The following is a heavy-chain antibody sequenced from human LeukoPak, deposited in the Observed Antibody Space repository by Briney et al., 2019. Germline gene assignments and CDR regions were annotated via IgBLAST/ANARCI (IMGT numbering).Heavy chain of an antibody. CDR1: GGSISRYY. D-gene: IGHD6-13*01. V-gene: IGHV4-4*07. J-gene: IGHJ3*02. CDR2: IYTSGST. Sequence: SKTLSLTCTVSGGSISRYYWSWIRQPAGKGLEWIGRIYTSGSTNYNPSLKSRGTMSVDTSKNQFSLKLSSVTAADTAVYYCARGEQQLSRAFDIWGQGTMVTVSS. CDR3: ARGEQQLSRAFDI.